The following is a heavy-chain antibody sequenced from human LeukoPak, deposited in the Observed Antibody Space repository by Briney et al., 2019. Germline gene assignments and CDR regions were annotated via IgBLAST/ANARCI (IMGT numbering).Heavy chain of an antibody. CDR1: GGSISSGGYY. CDR2: IYYSGST. D-gene: IGHD3-22*01. V-gene: IGHV4-31*03. J-gene: IGHJ5*02. Sequence: SETLSLTCTVSGGSISSGGYYWSWIRQHPGKGLEWIGYIYYSGSTYYNPSPKSRVTISVDTSKNQFSLKLSSVTAADTAVYYCARRYYYDSSRFDPWGQGTLVTVSS. CDR3: ARRYYYDSSRFDP.